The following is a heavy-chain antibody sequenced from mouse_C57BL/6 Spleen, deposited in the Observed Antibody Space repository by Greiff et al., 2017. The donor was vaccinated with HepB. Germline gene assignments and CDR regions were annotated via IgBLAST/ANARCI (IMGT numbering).Heavy chain of an antibody. V-gene: IGHV1-82*01. J-gene: IGHJ2*01. CDR1: GYAFSSSW. Sequence: QVQLQQSGPELVKPGASVKISCKASGYAFSSSWMNWVKQRPGKGLEWIGRIYPGDGDTNYNGKFKGKATLTADKSSSTAYMQLSSLTSEDSAVYFCARTRITTAYNFDYWGQGTTLTVSS. CDR2: IYPGDGDT. D-gene: IGHD1-2*01. CDR3: ARTRITTAYNFDY.